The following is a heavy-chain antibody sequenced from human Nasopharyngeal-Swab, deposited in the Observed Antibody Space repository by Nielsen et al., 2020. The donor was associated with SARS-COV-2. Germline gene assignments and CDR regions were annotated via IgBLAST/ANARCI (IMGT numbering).Heavy chain of an antibody. Sequence: GGSLRLSCAASGFTFSSYEMNWVRQAPGKGLEWVSSISSSSSYIYYADSVKGRFTISRDNAKNSLYLQMNSLRAEDTAVYYCARNPTDELLWYYYYGMDVWGQGTTVTVSS. V-gene: IGHV3-21*01. D-gene: IGHD2-2*01. CDR1: GFTFSSYE. CDR3: ARNPTDELLWYYYYGMDV. CDR2: ISSSSSYI. J-gene: IGHJ6*02.